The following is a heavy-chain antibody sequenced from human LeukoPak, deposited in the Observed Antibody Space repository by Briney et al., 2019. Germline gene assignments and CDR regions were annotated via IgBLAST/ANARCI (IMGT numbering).Heavy chain of an antibody. CDR3: ARGNIASLRLAY. D-gene: IGHD5-12*01. Sequence: PSETLSLTCAVYGGSFSGDYWSWIREPPRKGLEWIGEINQSGSTNYNPSLKSRVTISVDTSKTQFSLNLSSVTAADTAVYYCARGNIASLRLAYWGQGTLVTVSS. CDR1: GGSFSGDY. CDR2: INQSGST. V-gene: IGHV4-34*01. J-gene: IGHJ4*02.